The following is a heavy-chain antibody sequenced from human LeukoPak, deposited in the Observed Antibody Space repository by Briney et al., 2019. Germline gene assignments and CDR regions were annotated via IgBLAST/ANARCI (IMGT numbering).Heavy chain of an antibody. J-gene: IGHJ5*02. V-gene: IGHV4-34*01. CDR1: GGSFSGYY. Sequence: PSETLSLTCAVYGGSFSGYYWSWIRQPPGKGLEWIGEINHSGSTNYNPSLKSRVTISVDTSKNQFSLKLSSVTAADTAVYYCARDQLLRYFDWSHGGSWFDPWGQGTLVTVSS. CDR3: ARDQLLRYFDWSHGGSWFDP. D-gene: IGHD3-9*01. CDR2: INHSGST.